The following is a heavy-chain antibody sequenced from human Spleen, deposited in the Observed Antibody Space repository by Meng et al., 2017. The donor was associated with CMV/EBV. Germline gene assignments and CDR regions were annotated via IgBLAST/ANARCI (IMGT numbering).Heavy chain of an antibody. CDR1: GYTFADYY. CDR2: INPNTGGT. Sequence: ASVKVSCKASGYTFADYYIHWVRQAPGQGLEWLGWINPNTGGTNSAQKFQGRVTMTRETSISTAYLELSRLRFDDTAVYYCARGCSSFTCYRGSGWFDPWGQGSLVTSPQ. V-gene: IGHV1-2*02. J-gene: IGHJ5*02. D-gene: IGHD2-2*01. CDR3: ARGCSSFTCYRGSGWFDP.